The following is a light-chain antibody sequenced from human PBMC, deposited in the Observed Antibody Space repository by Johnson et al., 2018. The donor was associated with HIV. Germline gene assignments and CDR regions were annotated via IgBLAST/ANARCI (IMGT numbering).Light chain of an antibody. V-gene: IGLV1-51*02. Sequence: QSVLTQPPSVSAAPGQKVTISCSGSSSNIGNNFVSWYQQFPGTAPKLLIYENNKRPSGIPDRFSGSKSGTSATLGITGLQTGDEADYYCGTFDSSLRKVFGPGTKVTVL. CDR2: ENN. J-gene: IGLJ1*01. CDR1: SSNIGNNF. CDR3: GTFDSSLRKV.